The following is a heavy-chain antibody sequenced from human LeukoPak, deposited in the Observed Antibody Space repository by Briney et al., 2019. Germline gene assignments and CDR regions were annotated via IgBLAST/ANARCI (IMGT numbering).Heavy chain of an antibody. Sequence: GGSLRLSCAASGFTFSSYAMSWVRQAPGKGLEWVSGIRGSGGSSYYANSVKGRFTISRDNSKNTLYLQMNSLRAEDTAVYYCAKPSPLSSSDYWGQGTLVTVSS. CDR3: AKPSPLSSSDY. CDR2: IRGSGGSS. CDR1: GFTFSSYA. V-gene: IGHV3-23*01. D-gene: IGHD6-13*01. J-gene: IGHJ4*02.